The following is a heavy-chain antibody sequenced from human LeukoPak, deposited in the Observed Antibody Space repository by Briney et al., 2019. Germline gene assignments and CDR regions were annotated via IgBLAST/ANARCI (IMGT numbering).Heavy chain of an antibody. D-gene: IGHD6-13*01. CDR2: IYWNDDK. CDR1: GFSLSTSGVG. CDR3: AHRGEQQLVLTSFDY. J-gene: IGHJ4*02. V-gene: IGHV2-5*01. Sequence: SGPTLVNPTQTLTLTCTFSGFSLSTSGVGVGWIRQPPGKALEWLALIYWNDDKRYSPSLKSRLTITKDTSKNQVVLTMTNMDPVDTATYYCAHRGEQQLVLTSFDYWGQGTLVTVSS.